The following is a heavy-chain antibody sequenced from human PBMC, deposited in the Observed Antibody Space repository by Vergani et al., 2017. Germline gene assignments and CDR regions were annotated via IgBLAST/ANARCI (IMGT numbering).Heavy chain of an antibody. D-gene: IGHD3-10*01. CDR2: ISWNSGSI. CDR1: GFTFDDYA. Sequence: EVQLVESGGGLVQPGRSLRLSCAASGFTFDDYAMHWVRQAPGEGLEWVSGISWNSGSIGYADSVKGRFTISRDNAKNSLYLQMNSLRAEDMALYYCAKDTVWFGGGYFDYWGQGTLVTVSS. V-gene: IGHV3-9*03. J-gene: IGHJ4*02. CDR3: AKDTVWFGGGYFDY.